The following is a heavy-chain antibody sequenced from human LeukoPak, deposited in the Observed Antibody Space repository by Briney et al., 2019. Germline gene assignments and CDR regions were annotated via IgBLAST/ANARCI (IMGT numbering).Heavy chain of an antibody. D-gene: IGHD4-23*01. CDR1: GYTFTGYY. Sequence: ASVKVSCKASGYTFTGYYMHWVRQAPGQGLEWMGRINPNSGGTNYAQKFQGRVTMTRDTSISTAYMELSSLRSEDTAVYYCARSLSYGGNSKGYFQHWGQGTLVTVSS. CDR3: ARSLSYGGNSKGYFQH. CDR2: INPNSGGT. J-gene: IGHJ1*01. V-gene: IGHV1-2*06.